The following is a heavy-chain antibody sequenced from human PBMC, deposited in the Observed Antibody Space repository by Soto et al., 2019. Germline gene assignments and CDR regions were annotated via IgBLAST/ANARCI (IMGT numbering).Heavy chain of an antibody. CDR3: ARDSTRRGACDI. Sequence: PSEPLSLTCAIYEASFSVYSWIWIRQSPGEGLEWIGEINHSGSTNYNPSLKSGVTMSVDASKNQFSLKLNSVTAADTAVYYCARDSTRRGACDIWGQGTTVTVS. D-gene: IGHD4-4*01. V-gene: IGHV4-34*01. CDR1: EASFSVYS. CDR2: INHSGST. J-gene: IGHJ3*02.